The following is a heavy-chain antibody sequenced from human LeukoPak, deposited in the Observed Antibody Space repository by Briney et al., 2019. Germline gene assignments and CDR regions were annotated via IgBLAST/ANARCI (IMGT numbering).Heavy chain of an antibody. V-gene: IGHV3-21*01. J-gene: IGHJ4*02. CDR2: ISSSSSYI. Sequence: GGSLRLSCAASGFTFSSYSMNWVRQAPGKGLEWVSSISSSSSYIYYADSVKGRFTISRDNAKNSLYLQMNSLRAEDTAVYYCARTLRFLAWLLWGSFDCWGQGTLVTVSS. CDR1: GFTFSSYS. CDR3: ARTLRFLAWLLWGSFDC. D-gene: IGHD3-3*01.